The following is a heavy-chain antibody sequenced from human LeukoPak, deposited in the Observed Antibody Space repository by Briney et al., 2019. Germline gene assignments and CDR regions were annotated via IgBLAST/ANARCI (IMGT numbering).Heavy chain of an antibody. CDR3: ARGSNYYYYYYYMDV. Sequence: NPSGTLSLTCAVSGGSISSSNWWSWVRQPPGKGLEWIGEIYHSGSTNYNPSLKSRVTISVDTSKNQFSLKLSSVTAADTAVYYCARGSNYYYYYYYMDVWGKGTTVTVSS. CDR1: GGSISSSNW. V-gene: IGHV4-4*02. J-gene: IGHJ6*03. CDR2: IYHSGST. D-gene: IGHD4/OR15-4a*01.